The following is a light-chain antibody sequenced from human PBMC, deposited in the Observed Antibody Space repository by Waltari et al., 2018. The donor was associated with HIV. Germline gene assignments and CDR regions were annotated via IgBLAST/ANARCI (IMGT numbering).Light chain of an antibody. CDR3: QQYNNWPPGVT. Sequence: TLSCRASQSVKSNLAWYQQKPGQAPRLLIYGASTRATGIPARFSGSGSGTEFTLTISSLQSEDFAVYFCQQYNNWPPGVTFGGGTKVEIK. CDR1: QSVKSN. V-gene: IGKV3-15*01. J-gene: IGKJ4*01. CDR2: GAS.